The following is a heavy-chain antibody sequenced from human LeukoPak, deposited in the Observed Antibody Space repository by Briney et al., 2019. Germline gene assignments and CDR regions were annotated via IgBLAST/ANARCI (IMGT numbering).Heavy chain of an antibody. CDR1: GFTFSSYD. D-gene: IGHD6-6*01. CDR2: ISGRGSSI. CDR3: ARLYDSSFGHGFHH. J-gene: IGHJ5*02. Sequence: GGSLTLTCTVSGFTFSSYDRSWVRQAPGEGLEWVSYISGRGSSIYYADSVKGRFTTSRDNPKNSLYLQMHSLRAEDTAIYYCARLYDSSFGHGFHHRGPGTLVTVSS. V-gene: IGHV3-48*03.